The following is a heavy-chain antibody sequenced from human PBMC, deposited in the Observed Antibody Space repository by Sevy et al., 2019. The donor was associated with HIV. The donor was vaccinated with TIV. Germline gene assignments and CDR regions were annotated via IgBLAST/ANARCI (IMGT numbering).Heavy chain of an antibody. CDR2: VYYSGST. Sequence: SETLSLTCTVTGGSMKRSYWSWIRQSPGQGLEWIGYVYYSGSTNYSPSLKSRVTISIDTSKNQFSLSLSSVTAADTAVYYCARGPHYEASSYIGGNFDYWGQGTRVTVSS. CDR1: GGSMKRSY. CDR3: ARGPHYEASSYIGGNFDY. D-gene: IGHD3-16*01. V-gene: IGHV4-59*01. J-gene: IGHJ4*02.